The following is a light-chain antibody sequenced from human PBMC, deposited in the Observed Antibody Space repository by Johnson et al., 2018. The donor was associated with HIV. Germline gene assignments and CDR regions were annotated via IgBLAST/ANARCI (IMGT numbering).Light chain of an antibody. CDR1: SSNIGNNY. J-gene: IGLJ1*01. V-gene: IGLV1-51*01. CDR3: RIWDSRLSAYV. Sequence: QSVLTQPPSVSAAPGQKVTISCSGSSSNIGNNYVSWYQQLPGTAPKLLIYDNNKRPSGIPDRFSGSTSGPSATLGITGLRTGDEAGYYCRIWDSRLSAYVFGTGTKVTVL. CDR2: DNN.